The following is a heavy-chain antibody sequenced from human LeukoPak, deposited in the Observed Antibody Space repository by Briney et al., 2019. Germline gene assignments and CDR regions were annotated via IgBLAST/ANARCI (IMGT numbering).Heavy chain of an antibody. CDR2: INPSGDGT. CDR3: ARDFDPADYGDYTPYGMDV. V-gene: IGHV1-46*01. CDR1: GHTFTTYY. Sequence: GASVKVSCKASGHTFTTYYVHLVRQAPGQGLEWMGVINPSGDGTNYPQRFQGRVTITADESTSTAYMELSSLRSEDTAVYYCARDFDPADYGDYTPYGMDVWGQGTTVTVSS. D-gene: IGHD4-17*01. J-gene: IGHJ6*02.